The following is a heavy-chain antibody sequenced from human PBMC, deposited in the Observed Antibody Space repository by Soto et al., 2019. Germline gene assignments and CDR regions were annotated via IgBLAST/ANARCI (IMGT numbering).Heavy chain of an antibody. CDR3: AADRSGSYYLDAFDI. V-gene: IGHV1-58*02. D-gene: IGHD1-26*01. CDR1: GFTFTSSA. J-gene: IGHJ3*02. CDR2: IVVGSGKK. Sequence: SVKVSCKASGFTFTSSAMQWVRQARGQRLEWIRRIVVGSGKKNYAQKFQERVTITRDMSTSTAYMELSSLRSEDTAVYYCAADRSGSYYLDAFDIWGQGTMVTVSS.